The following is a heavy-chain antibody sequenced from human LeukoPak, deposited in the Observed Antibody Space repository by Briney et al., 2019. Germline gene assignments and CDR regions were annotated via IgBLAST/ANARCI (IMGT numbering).Heavy chain of an antibody. Sequence: RASVKVSCKASGGTFSSYAISWVRQAPGQGLEWMGGIIPIFGTANYAQRFQGRVTITTDESTSTAYMELSSLRSEDTAVYYCARGLSRHQLWLDYWGQGTLVTVSS. J-gene: IGHJ4*02. V-gene: IGHV1-69*05. CDR2: IIPIFGTA. CDR1: GGTFSSYA. D-gene: IGHD5-18*01. CDR3: ARGLSRHQLWLDY.